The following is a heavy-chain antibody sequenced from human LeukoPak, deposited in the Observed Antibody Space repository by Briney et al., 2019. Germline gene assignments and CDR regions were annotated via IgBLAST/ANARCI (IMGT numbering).Heavy chain of an antibody. V-gene: IGHV1-24*01. D-gene: IGHD2-2*01. Sequence: GASVKVSCKVSGYTLTELSMHWVRQAPGKGLEWMGGLDPEDGETIYAQKFQGRVTMTEDTSTDTAYMELSSLRSEDTAVYYCATPVRSIVVVPAAPQNYYHYGMDVWGQGTTVTVSS. CDR1: GYTLTELS. J-gene: IGHJ6*02. CDR2: LDPEDGET. CDR3: ATPVRSIVVVPAAPQNYYHYGMDV.